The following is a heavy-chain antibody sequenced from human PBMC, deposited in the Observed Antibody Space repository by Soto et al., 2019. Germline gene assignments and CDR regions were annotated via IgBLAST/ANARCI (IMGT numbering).Heavy chain of an antibody. CDR3: ARHGIVVVPAAMRYYYGMDV. Sequence: GGSLRLSCAASGFTFSSYEMNWVRQAPGKGLEWVSYISSSGSTIYYADSVKGRFTISRDNAKNSLYLQMNSLRAEDTAVYYCARHGIVVVPAAMRYYYGMDVWGQGTTVTVS. D-gene: IGHD2-2*01. CDR2: ISSSGSTI. CDR1: GFTFSSYE. J-gene: IGHJ6*02. V-gene: IGHV3-48*03.